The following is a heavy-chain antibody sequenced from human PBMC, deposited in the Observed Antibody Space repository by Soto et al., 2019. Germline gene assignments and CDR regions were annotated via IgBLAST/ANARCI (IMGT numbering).Heavy chain of an antibody. J-gene: IGHJ4*02. CDR2: INHSGST. V-gene: IGHV4-34*01. CDR1: GGSFSGYY. Sequence: SETLSLTCAVYGGSFSGYYWSWIRQPPGKGLEWIGEINHSGSTNYNPSLKSRVTISVDTSKNQFSLKLSSVAAADTAVYYCARVGDGAYIWGSYRYTQDYWGQGTLVTVSS. CDR3: ARVGDGAYIWGSYRYTQDY. D-gene: IGHD3-16*02.